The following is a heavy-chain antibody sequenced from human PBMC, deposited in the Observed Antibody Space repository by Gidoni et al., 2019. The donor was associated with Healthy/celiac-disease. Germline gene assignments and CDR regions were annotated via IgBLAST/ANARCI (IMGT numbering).Heavy chain of an antibody. CDR2: IRGSGGST. CDR3: AKSTTVDRVSWFDP. Sequence: EVQLLESGGGLVQPGGSLRVSCAASGFTFSSYAMSWVRQAPGKGLEWVSAIRGSGGSTYYADSVKGRFTISRDNSKNTLYLQMNSLRAEDTAVYYCAKSTTVDRVSWFDPWGQGTLVTVSS. V-gene: IGHV3-23*01. J-gene: IGHJ5*02. D-gene: IGHD4-17*01. CDR1: GFTFSSYA.